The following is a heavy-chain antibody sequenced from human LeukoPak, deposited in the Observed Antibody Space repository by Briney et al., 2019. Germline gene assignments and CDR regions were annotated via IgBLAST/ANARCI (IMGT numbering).Heavy chain of an antibody. V-gene: IGHV1-18*01. J-gene: IGHJ6*02. D-gene: IGHD6-6*01. CDR2: ISAYSGHT. CDR1: GYTFTIYG. CDR3: ARRISSSSGPYGLDV. Sequence: GASVNVSCKASGYTFTIYGITWVRQAPGQGLEWMGWISAYSGHTNYAQKLQGRITMTTDTSTTTAYMELMSLRSDDTAVYYCARRISSSSGPYGLDVWGQGTTVTVSS.